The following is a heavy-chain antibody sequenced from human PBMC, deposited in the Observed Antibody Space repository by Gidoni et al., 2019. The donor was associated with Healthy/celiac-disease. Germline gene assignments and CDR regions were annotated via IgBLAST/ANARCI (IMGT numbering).Heavy chain of an antibody. Sequence: QVQLVESGGGVVQPGRSLRLSCAASGFTFSSYGMHWVRQAPGKGLEWVEVIWYDGSNKYYADSVKGRFTISRDNSKNTLYLQMNSLRAEDTAVYYCARDPLPLITGTSEGSWFDPWGQGTLVTVSS. CDR3: ARDPLPLITGTSEGSWFDP. CDR1: GFTFSSYG. J-gene: IGHJ5*02. V-gene: IGHV3-33*01. CDR2: IWYDGSNK. D-gene: IGHD1-7*01.